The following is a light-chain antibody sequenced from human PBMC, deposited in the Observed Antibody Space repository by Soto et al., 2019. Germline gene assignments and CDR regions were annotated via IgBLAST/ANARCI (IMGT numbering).Light chain of an antibody. J-gene: IGKJ1*01. CDR1: QSISYT. CDR2: GAS. CDR3: QQYNNWPWP. V-gene: IGKV3-15*01. Sequence: EIVMTHSPATLSVSPGGRATLSSRASQSISYTLAWYQQKPGQAPRLLIYGASTRAPGFPARFSGSGSGTDFTLTISSLQSEDFAVYYCQQYNNWPWPFGQGTKVDIK.